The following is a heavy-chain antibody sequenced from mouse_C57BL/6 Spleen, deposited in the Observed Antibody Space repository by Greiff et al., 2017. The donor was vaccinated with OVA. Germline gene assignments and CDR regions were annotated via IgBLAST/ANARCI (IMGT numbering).Heavy chain of an antibody. Sequence: QVQLQQPGTELVKPGASVKLSCKASGYTFNGYCMHWVKQRPGQGLEWIGNINPSNGGTNYTEKFKSKATLTVDKSSSTAYLQLSSLTSEDAAVYYCASSRGSLDAMDYWGQGTSVTVSA. CDR3: ASSRGSLDAMDY. CDR1: GYTFNGYC. J-gene: IGHJ4*01. V-gene: IGHV1-53*01. CDR2: INPSNGGT.